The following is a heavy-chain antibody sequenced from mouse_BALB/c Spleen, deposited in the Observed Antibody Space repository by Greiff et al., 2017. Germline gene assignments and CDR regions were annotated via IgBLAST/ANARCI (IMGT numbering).Heavy chain of an antibody. J-gene: IGHJ3*01. CDR2: INSNGGST. CDR1: RFTFSSYG. V-gene: IGHV5-6-3*01. D-gene: IGHD2-4*01. CDR3: ARWRDYDGGAWFAY. Sequence: EVNVVESGGGLVQPGGSLKLSCAASRFTFSSYGMSWVRQTPDKRLELVATINSNGGSTYYPDSVKGRFTISRDNAKNTLYLQMSSLKSEDTAMYYCARWRDYDGGAWFAYWGQGTLVTVSA.